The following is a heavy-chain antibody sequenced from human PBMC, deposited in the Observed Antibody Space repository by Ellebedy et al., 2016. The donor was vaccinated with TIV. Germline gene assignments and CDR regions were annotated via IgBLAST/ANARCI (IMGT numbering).Heavy chain of an antibody. Sequence: GESLKISCAASGFSFSNTWMSWVRQAPGRGLEWVGRIKRTVDGGTTDYAAPVKGRLTISRDDSKNTLYLHMNSLKTEDTAVYFCTEEQWELYYWGQGTLVTVSS. CDR2: IKRTVDGGTT. V-gene: IGHV3-15*01. D-gene: IGHD4-23*01. CDR3: TEEQWELYY. J-gene: IGHJ4*02. CDR1: GFSFSNTW.